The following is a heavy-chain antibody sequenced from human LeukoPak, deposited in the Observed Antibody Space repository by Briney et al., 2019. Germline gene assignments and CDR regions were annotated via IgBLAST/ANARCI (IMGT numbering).Heavy chain of an antibody. CDR3: ARIGAGSSRDY. J-gene: IGHJ4*02. V-gene: IGHV3-21*01. Sequence: GGSLRLSCAASGFTFSNFAMTWVRQAPGKGLEWVSSIVGSSSTYYADSLKGRFTISRGNAKNSLYLQMNSLRAEDTVVYYCARIGAGSSRDYWGQGTLVTVSS. D-gene: IGHD6-13*01. CDR1: GFTFSNFA. CDR2: IVGSSST.